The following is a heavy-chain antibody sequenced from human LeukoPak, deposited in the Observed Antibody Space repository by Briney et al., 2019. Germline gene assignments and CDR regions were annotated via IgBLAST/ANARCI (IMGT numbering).Heavy chain of an antibody. D-gene: IGHD1-1*01. Sequence: GESLKISCKGSGYRFSSYWIGWVRPMPGKGLEWMGIIYPGDSDIRYSPSFQGQVTISADKCISTVYLQWSSLKASDTAMYYCARPDPNWYYFDYWGQGTLVTVSS. CDR1: GYRFSSYW. CDR3: ARPDPNWYYFDY. V-gene: IGHV5-51*01. CDR2: IYPGDSDI. J-gene: IGHJ4*02.